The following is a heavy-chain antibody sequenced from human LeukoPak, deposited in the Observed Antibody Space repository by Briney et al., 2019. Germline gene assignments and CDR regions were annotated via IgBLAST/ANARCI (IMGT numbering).Heavy chain of an antibody. CDR2: ISGSGGST. CDR1: GFTFNNYG. Sequence: PGGSLRLSCAASGFTFNNYGMSWVRQAPGKGLEWIATISGSGGSTYYADSVKGRVTIFRDNSKNMVFLQMNSLRAEDTAVYYCAREDGGGGDLDYWGQGTLVTVSS. J-gene: IGHJ4*02. D-gene: IGHD2-21*01. CDR3: AREDGGGGDLDY. V-gene: IGHV3-23*01.